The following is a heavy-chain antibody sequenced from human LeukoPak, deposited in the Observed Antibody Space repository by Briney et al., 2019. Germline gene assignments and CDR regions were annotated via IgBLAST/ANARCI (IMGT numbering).Heavy chain of an antibody. D-gene: IGHD4-17*01. CDR1: GYTLTELS. CDR2: SDPEDGET. Sequence: ASVKVSCKVSGYTLTELSMHWVRQAPGKGLEWMGGSDPEDGETIYAQKFQGRVTMTEDTSTDTAYMELSSLRSEDTAVYYCATDLPATVTTGYWGQGTLVTVSS. V-gene: IGHV1-24*01. J-gene: IGHJ4*02. CDR3: ATDLPATVTTGY.